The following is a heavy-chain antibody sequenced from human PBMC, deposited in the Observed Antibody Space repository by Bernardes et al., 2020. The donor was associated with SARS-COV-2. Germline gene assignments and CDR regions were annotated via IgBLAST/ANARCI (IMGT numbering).Heavy chain of an antibody. CDR1: GFTFSSYW. D-gene: IGHD6-13*01. CDR3: ARDLFEQQLVPGGVPGDNYYYYYGMDV. Sequence: GGSLRLSCAASGFTFSSYWMSWVRQAPGKGLEWVANIKQDGSEKYYVDSVKGRFTISRDNAKNSLYLQMNSLRAEDTAVYYCARDLFEQQLVPGGVPGDNYYYYYGMDVWGQGTTVTVSS. V-gene: IGHV3-7*01. J-gene: IGHJ6*02. CDR2: IKQDGSEK.